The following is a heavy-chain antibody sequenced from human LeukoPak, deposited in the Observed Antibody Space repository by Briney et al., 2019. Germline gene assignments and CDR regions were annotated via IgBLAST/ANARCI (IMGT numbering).Heavy chain of an antibody. CDR1: GGSISSGYY. D-gene: IGHD2-21*02. Sequence: SETLSLTCTVSGGSISSGYYWGWIRQPPGKGLEWIGSIYHSGSTYYNPSLKSRVTISVDTSKNQFSLKLSSVTAADTAVYYCARDVEDCGGDCYYFDYRGQGTLVTVSS. CDR3: ARDVEDCGGDCYYFDY. J-gene: IGHJ4*02. CDR2: IYHSGST. V-gene: IGHV4-38-2*02.